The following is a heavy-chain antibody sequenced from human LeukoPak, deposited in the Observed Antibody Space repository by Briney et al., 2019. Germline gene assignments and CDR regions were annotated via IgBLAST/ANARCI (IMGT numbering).Heavy chain of an antibody. CDR1: GGSISSGGYS. CDR3: ARGEVYYYDSSGYVDAFDI. CDR2: IYHSGST. D-gene: IGHD3-22*01. Sequence: PSETLSLTCAVSGGSISSGGYSWSWIRQSPGKGLEWIGYIYHSGSTYYNPSLKSRVTISVDRSKNQFSLKLSSVTAADTAVYYCARGEVYYYDSSGYVDAFDIWGQGTMVTVSS. V-gene: IGHV4-30-2*06. J-gene: IGHJ3*02.